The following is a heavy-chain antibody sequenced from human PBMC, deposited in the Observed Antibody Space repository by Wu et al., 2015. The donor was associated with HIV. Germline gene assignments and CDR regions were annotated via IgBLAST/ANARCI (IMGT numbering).Heavy chain of an antibody. V-gene: IGHV1-2*02. CDR3: ARDRWLQPYYYYMDV. J-gene: IGHJ6*03. D-gene: IGHD5-24*01. Sequence: QVQLVQSGAEVKKPGASVKVSCKASGYTFTTYYIHWVRQAPGKGLEWVGWFNPNSGGAHFGLDFQGRVMMTGDTSISTVYMDLTSLTSVDTAIYYCARDRWLQPYYYYMDVWGKGTTVTVSS. CDR1: GYTFTTYY. CDR2: FNPNSGGA.